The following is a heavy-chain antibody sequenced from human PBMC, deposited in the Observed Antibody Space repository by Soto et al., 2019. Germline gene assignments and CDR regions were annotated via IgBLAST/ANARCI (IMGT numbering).Heavy chain of an antibody. CDR3: ARDGAYCSSTSCLNWFDP. V-gene: IGHV1-2*02. D-gene: IGHD2-2*01. Sequence: ASVKVSCKASGYTFTGYYMHWVRQAPGQGLEWMGWINPNSGGTNYAQKFRGRVAMTRDTSISTAYMELSRLRSDDTAVYYCARDGAYCSSTSCLNWFDPWGQGTLVTVSS. J-gene: IGHJ5*02. CDR2: INPNSGGT. CDR1: GYTFTGYY.